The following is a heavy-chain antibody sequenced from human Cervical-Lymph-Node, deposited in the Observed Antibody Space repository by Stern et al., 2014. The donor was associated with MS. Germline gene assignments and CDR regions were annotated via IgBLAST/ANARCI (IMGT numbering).Heavy chain of an antibody. CDR1: GFTFSSYA. J-gene: IGHJ4*02. CDR3: ANNIVATQDFDY. CDR2: ISGGGGST. D-gene: IGHD5-12*01. V-gene: IGHV3-23*01. Sequence: EVQLLQSGGGLVQPGYSLRLSCAASGFTFSSYAMSWVRQAPGKGLEWVSAISGGGGSTYYADSVKGRFTISRDNSKNTLYLQMNSLRAEDTAVYYCANNIVATQDFDYWGQGTLVTVSS.